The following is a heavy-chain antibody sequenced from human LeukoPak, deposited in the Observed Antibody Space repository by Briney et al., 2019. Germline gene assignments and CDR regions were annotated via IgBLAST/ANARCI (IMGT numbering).Heavy chain of an antibody. J-gene: IGHJ4*02. V-gene: IGHV3-30*14. Sequence: PGGSLRLSCAASGFTFSSYAMHWVRQAPGKGLEWVAVISYDGSNKYYADSVKGRFTISRDNSKNTLYLQMNSLRAEDTAVYYCARIGKDILTGYSPYYFDYWGQGTLVTVSS. CDR2: ISYDGSNK. CDR1: GFTFSSYA. D-gene: IGHD3-9*01. CDR3: ARIGKDILTGYSPYYFDY.